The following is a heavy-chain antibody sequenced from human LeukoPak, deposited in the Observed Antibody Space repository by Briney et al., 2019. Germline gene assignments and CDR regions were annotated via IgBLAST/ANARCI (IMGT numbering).Heavy chain of an antibody. D-gene: IGHD2-2*01. CDR3: ARDQFGVSRSYAPDY. CDR2: IYYSGST. CDR1: GGSISSSSYY. V-gene: IGHV4-39*07. Sequence: SETLSLTCTVSGGSISSSSYYWGWIRQPPGKGLEWIGSIYYSGSTYYNPSLKSRVTISVDTSKNQFSLKLSSVTAADTAVYYCARDQFGVSRSYAPDYWGQGTLVTVSS. J-gene: IGHJ4*02.